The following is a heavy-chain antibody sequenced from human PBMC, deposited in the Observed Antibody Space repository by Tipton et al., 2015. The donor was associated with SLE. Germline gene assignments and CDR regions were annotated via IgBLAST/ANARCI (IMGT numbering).Heavy chain of an antibody. V-gene: IGHV4-34*01. D-gene: IGHD3-10*01. Sequence: GLVKPSETLSLTCAVYGGSFSGYYWSWIRQPPGKGLEWIGEINHSGSTNYNPSLKSRVTMSVDTSKNQFSLKLSSVTAADTAVYYCARGGDSTGGFDPWGQGTLVTVSS. CDR2: INHSGST. CDR3: ARGGDSTGGFDP. J-gene: IGHJ5*02. CDR1: GGSFSGYY.